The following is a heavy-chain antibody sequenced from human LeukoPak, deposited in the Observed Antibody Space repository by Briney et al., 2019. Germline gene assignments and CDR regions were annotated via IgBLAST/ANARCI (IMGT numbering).Heavy chain of an antibody. J-gene: IGHJ2*01. CDR2: MNPNSGNT. CDR1: GYTFTSYD. V-gene: IGHV1-8*01. Sequence: SVKVSCKASGYTFTSYDINWVRQATGQGLEWMGWMNPNSGNTGYAQKFQGRVTMTRNTSISTAYMELSSLRSEDTAVYYCARNPTVAGHWYFDLWGRGTLVTVSS. D-gene: IGHD6-19*01. CDR3: ARNPTVAGHWYFDL.